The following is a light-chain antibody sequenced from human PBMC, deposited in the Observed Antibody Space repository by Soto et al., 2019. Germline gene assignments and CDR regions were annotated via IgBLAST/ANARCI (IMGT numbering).Light chain of an antibody. V-gene: IGLV2-8*01. CDR3: SSYAGSNNPHV. CDR2: EVT. Sequence: QSALTQPPSASGSPAQSVTISCTGTSGDIGGYDYVSWYQQHPGKAPKLMIYEVTKRPLGVPDRFSGSKSGNTASLTVSGLQAEDEADYYCSSYAGSNNPHVFGTGTKVTV. J-gene: IGLJ1*01. CDR1: SGDIGGYDY.